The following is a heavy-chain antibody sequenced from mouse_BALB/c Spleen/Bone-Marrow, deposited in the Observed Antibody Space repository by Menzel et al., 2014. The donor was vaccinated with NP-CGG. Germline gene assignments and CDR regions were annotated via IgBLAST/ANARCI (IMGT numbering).Heavy chain of an antibody. D-gene: IGHD1-1*01. J-gene: IGHJ2*01. V-gene: IGHV1-18*01. CDR2: INPNSGGT. Sequence: EVQLQQSGPELVVPGASMKISCKASGYSFTGYTMNWVKQSHGKNLEWIGLINPNSGGTSYNQKFKGKATLNVDKSSSTAYMELLSLTSEDSAVYYCARTAYFYGRGYFDYWGQGTTLTVSS. CDR1: GYSFTGYT. CDR3: ARTAYFYGRGYFDY.